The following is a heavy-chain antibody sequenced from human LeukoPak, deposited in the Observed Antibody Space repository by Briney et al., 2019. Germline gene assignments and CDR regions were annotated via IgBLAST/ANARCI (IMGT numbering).Heavy chain of an antibody. CDR1: GYTFSDYY. D-gene: IGHD1-1*01. Sequence: ASVKVSCKTSGYTFSDYYLHWVRQAPGQGLEWLGWINPNGGGTNYAQNFQGRVTMTRDTSISTAYLEVTRLRSDDTAVYYCARGRPQAGTTTPLFDYWGQGTLVTVSS. CDR3: ARGRPQAGTTTPLFDY. V-gene: IGHV1-2*02. CDR2: INPNGGGT. J-gene: IGHJ4*02.